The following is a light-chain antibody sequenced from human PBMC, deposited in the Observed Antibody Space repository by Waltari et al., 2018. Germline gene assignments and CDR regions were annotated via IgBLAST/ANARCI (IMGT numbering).Light chain of an antibody. CDR2: AAS. J-gene: IGKJ4*01. V-gene: IGKV1-9*01. CDR3: QQPPGT. CDR1: RDIRNY. Sequence: DIQLTQSPSFLSASVGARVTFTCRASRDIRNYLAWYQQKSGKAPKLLIFAASTLQSGVPSRFSGSGSGTEFTLTISSLQPEDLATYYCQQPPGTFGGGTKVEIK.